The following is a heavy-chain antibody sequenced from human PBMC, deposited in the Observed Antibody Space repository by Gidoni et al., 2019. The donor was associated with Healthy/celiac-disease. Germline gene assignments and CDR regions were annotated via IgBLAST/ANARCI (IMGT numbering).Heavy chain of an antibody. Sequence: EVQLVESGGGLVKPGGSLRLSCAASGFPFSNAWMSWVRQAPGKGLEWVGRMKSKTDGGTTDYAAPVKGRFTISRDDSKNTLYLQMNSLKTEDTAVYYCTTDRYSGSYKNFDYWGQGTLVTVSS. CDR2: MKSKTDGGTT. D-gene: IGHD1-26*01. J-gene: IGHJ4*02. V-gene: IGHV3-15*01. CDR1: GFPFSNAW. CDR3: TTDRYSGSYKNFDY.